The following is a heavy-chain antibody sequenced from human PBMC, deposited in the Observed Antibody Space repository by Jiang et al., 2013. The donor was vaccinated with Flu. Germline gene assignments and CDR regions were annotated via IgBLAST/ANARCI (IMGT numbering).Heavy chain of an antibody. CDR2: TYFMSKWYN. J-gene: IGHJ6*02. V-gene: IGHV6-1*01. D-gene: IGHD6-13*01. CDR3: ARDSRSEQQLVEGNYYYYGMND. CDR1: SVSSNSAA. Sequence: SVSSNSAAWNWIRQSPSRGLEWLGRTYFMSKWYNDYAVSVKSRITINADTSKNQLSLQLNSVTPEDTAVYYCARDSRSEQQLVEGNYYYYGMNDWGQGTTVIVSS.